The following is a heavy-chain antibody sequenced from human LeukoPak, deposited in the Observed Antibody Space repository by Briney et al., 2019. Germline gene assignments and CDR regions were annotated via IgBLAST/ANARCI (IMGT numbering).Heavy chain of an antibody. Sequence: ASVKVSCKASGYTFTSYGISWVRQAPGQGLEWMGWVSAYNGNTNYAQKLQGRVTMTTDTSTSTAYMELRSLRSDDTAVYYCARSRTYYYGSSGYYLGFPYDYWGQGTLVTVSS. CDR1: GYTFTSYG. J-gene: IGHJ4*02. CDR3: ARSRTYYYGSSGYYLGFPYDY. CDR2: VSAYNGNT. V-gene: IGHV1-18*01. D-gene: IGHD3-22*01.